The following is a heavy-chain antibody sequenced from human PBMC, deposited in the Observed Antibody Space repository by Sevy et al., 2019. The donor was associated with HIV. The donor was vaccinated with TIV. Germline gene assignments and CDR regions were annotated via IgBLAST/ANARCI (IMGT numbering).Heavy chain of an antibody. CDR2: IKTKTDGGTT. J-gene: IGHJ4*02. Sequence: GGSLRLSCVASGFIFTNAWMSWVRQAPGKGLEWVGRIKTKTDGGTTDYAAPVKGRFTISRDDSKNTLYLQMNSLKTEDTAVYYCTTSDVYYDSSGYDYWGQGTLVTVSS. V-gene: IGHV3-15*01. D-gene: IGHD3-22*01. CDR3: TTSDVYYDSSGYDY. CDR1: GFIFTNAW.